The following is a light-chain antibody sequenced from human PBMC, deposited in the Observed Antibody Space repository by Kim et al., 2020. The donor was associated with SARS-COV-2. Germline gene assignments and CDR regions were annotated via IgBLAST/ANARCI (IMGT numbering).Light chain of an antibody. V-gene: IGKV3-20*01. J-gene: IGKJ3*01. CDR3: QQYGISPRT. Sequence: PGQRGTLSCRASQSVTSNYLAWYQQKPGQAPRLLIYGASNRATGIPDRFSGSGSGTDFTLTISRLEPEDFAVYYCQQYGISPRTFGPGTKVDIK. CDR1: QSVTSNY. CDR2: GAS.